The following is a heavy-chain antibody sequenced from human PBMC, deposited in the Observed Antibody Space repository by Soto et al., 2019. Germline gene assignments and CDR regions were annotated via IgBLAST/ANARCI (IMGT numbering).Heavy chain of an antibody. J-gene: IGHJ4*02. CDR3: AKETNAYEINF. Sequence: QVQLVESGGGVVQPGRSLRLSCAASGFIFSGYAMHWVRQAPGKGLEWVAVISYDGNTQYYADSVKGRFTVSRDNSNNMRSGQMNNLRDEDTAMYYCAKETNAYEINFWGQGTLVTVSS. CDR1: GFIFSGYA. D-gene: IGHD3-9*01. CDR2: ISYDGNTQ. V-gene: IGHV3-30-3*01.